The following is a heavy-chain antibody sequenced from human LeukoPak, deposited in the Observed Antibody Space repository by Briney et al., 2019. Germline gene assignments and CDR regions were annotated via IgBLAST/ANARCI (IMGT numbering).Heavy chain of an antibody. Sequence: GRSLRLSCTASGFNFGIYGMHWVRQAPGKGLEWVAVMWDDGTNEYYVESMKGRFTISRDNGKRTLYLQMNSLRAEDTAVYYCARGPYSDYDGMDVWGQGTTVTVSS. D-gene: IGHD4-11*01. J-gene: IGHJ6*02. CDR2: MWDDGTNE. CDR1: GFNFGIYG. V-gene: IGHV3-33*01. CDR3: ARGPYSDYDGMDV.